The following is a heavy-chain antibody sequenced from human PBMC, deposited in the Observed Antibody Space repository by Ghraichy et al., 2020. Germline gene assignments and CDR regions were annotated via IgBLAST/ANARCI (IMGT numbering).Heavy chain of an antibody. V-gene: IGHV3-53*01. CDR1: GFTVSSNY. D-gene: IGHD6-19*01. Sequence: GGSLRLSCAASGFTVSSNYMSWVRQAPGKGLEWVSVIYSGGSTYYADSVKGRFTISRDNSKNTLYLQMNSLRAEDTAVYYCARAPPLYSSGWYGYYFDYWGQGTLVTVSS. CDR3: ARAPPLYSSGWYGYYFDY. CDR2: IYSGGST. J-gene: IGHJ4*02.